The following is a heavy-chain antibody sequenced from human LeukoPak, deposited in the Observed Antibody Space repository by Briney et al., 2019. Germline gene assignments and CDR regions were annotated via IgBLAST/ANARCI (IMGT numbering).Heavy chain of an antibody. J-gene: IGHJ4*02. Sequence: PGGSLRLSCQTSGFTFGNYAMSWVRQAQGKELEWISAISTNGVNTYYADSVKGRFTISRDNSRHTLSLQMNGLRADDTAVYYCARISSSYCSSTSCSGHWGQGTLVTVSS. V-gene: IGHV3-23*01. D-gene: IGHD2-2*01. CDR2: ISTNGVNT. CDR3: ARISSSYCSSTSCSGH. CDR1: GFTFGNYA.